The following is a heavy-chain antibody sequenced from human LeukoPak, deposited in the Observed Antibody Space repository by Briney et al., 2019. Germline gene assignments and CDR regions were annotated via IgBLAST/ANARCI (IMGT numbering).Heavy chain of an antibody. CDR3: ARGRGYSGSYYFDY. D-gene: IGHD1-26*01. CDR1: GGTFSSYA. J-gene: IGHJ4*02. Sequence: EASVKVSCKASGGTFSSYAISWVRQAPGQGLEWMGGIIPIFGTANYAQKFQGRVTITTDESTSTAYMELSSLRSEDTAVYYCARGRGYSGSYYFDYWGQGTLVTVSS. CDR2: IIPIFGTA. V-gene: IGHV1-69*05.